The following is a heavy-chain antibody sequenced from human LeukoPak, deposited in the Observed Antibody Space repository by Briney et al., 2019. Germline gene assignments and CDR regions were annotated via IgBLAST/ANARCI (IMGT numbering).Heavy chain of an antibody. J-gene: IGHJ4*02. D-gene: IGHD2-15*01. V-gene: IGHV4-34*01. CDR2: INHSGST. Sequence: SETLSLTCAVYGGSFSGYYWSWIRQPPGKGLEWIGEINHSGSTNYNPSLKSRVTISVDTSKNQFSLKLSSVTAADTAVYYCARVGYCSGGSCRDYWGQGTLVTVSS. CDR3: ARVGYCSGGSCRDY. CDR1: GGSFSGYY.